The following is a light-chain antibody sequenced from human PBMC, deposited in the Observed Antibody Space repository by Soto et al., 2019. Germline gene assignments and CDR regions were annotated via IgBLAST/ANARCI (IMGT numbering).Light chain of an antibody. CDR1: SSDVGGYKY. V-gene: IGLV2-14*01. Sequence: QSALTQPASVSGSPGQSITISCTGTSSDVGGYKYVSWYQQHPGKAPKLIIYEVSNRPSGVSNRFSGSKSGNTASLTISGLKAEDDTDYYCNSFTSSSTYVFGTGTKLTVL. CDR2: EVS. J-gene: IGLJ1*01. CDR3: NSFTSSSTYV.